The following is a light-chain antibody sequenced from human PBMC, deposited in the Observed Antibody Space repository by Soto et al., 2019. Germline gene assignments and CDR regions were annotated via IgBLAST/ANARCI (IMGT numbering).Light chain of an antibody. CDR3: QQSYSSPYT. CDR2: AAS. V-gene: IGKV1-39*01. CDR1: RSIITY. Sequence: DIQMTQSPSSLSASVGDRVTITCRASRSIITYLNWYQQKPGKAPKLLIYAASSFQSGVPSRFSGSGSGTDFTLTISSLQPEDFATYYCQQSYSSPYTFGQGTKLEIK. J-gene: IGKJ2*01.